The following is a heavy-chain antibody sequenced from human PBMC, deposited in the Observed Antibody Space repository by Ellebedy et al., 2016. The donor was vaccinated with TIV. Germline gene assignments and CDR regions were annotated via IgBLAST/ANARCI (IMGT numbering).Heavy chain of an antibody. D-gene: IGHD1-7*01. CDR3: TRAGSTGSPYWYFDL. Sequence: GESLKISCAASGFSFNSYAMSWVRQAPGKGLEWVSTISNTGSRTYYADSVEGRFIISRDNAESSLYLRINSPRDGDTAVYYCTRAGSTGSPYWYFDLWGRGTLVTVSS. V-gene: IGHV3-23*01. CDR2: ISNTGSRT. CDR1: GFSFNSYA. J-gene: IGHJ2*01.